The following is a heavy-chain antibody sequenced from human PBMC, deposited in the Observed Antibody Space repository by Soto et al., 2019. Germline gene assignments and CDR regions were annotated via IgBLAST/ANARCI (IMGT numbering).Heavy chain of an antibody. V-gene: IGHV1-69*01. CDR2: IIPIFGTA. Sequence: QVQLVQSGAEVKKPGSSVKVSCKASGGTFSSYAISWVRQAPGQGLEWLGGIIPIFGTANYAQKFQGRVTITADESTSTAYMGLSSLRSEDTAVYYCARVGSGYDWWFDYWGQGTLVTVSS. CDR3: ARVGSGYDWWFDY. D-gene: IGHD5-12*01. J-gene: IGHJ4*02. CDR1: GGTFSSYA.